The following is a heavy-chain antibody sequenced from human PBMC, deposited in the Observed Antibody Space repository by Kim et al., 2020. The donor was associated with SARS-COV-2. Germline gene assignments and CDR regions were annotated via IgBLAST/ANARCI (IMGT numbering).Heavy chain of an antibody. Sequence: CADSVKGRFTISRDNSENSLYLQMNSWGTEETAIYYCVKVLIAALGADYWGQRPLVTVSS. V-gene: IGHV3-23*05. CDR3: VKVLIAALGADY. J-gene: IGHJ4*02. D-gene: IGHD2-21*01.